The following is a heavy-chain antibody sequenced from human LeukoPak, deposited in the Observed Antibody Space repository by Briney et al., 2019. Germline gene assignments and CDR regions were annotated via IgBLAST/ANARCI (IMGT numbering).Heavy chain of an antibody. D-gene: IGHD3-10*01. CDR2: ISGSGGNT. V-gene: IGHV3-23*01. J-gene: IGHJ4*02. CDR1: GGSISSSSYY. Sequence: ETLSLTCTVSGGSISSSSYYWGWVRQAPGRGLEWVSAISGSGGNTYYADFVKGRFTISRDNSQNTLFLQMSSLRADDTATYYCAKHYGSGTYYNYFTYCGRGTLVSVSS. CDR3: AKHYGSGTYYNYFTY.